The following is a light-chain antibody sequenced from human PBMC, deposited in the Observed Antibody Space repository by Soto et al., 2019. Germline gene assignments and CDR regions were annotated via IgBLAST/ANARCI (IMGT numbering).Light chain of an antibody. CDR1: QNIHNH. CDR3: QQRSSCPLT. CDR2: DAI. V-gene: IGKV3-15*01. Sequence: DKLMSQSPATLSVSPGERVTLSCRASQNIHNHMSFFLQKPGQTPRLLIYDAIIRAADVPARFSGTGSETDFTLTISGLQSEDFAVYYCQQRSSCPLTLGGGTTVDIK. J-gene: IGKJ4*01.